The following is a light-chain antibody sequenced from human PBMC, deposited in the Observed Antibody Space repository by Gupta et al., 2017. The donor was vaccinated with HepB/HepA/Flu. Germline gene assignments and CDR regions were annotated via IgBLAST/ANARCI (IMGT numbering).Light chain of an antibody. J-gene: IGLJ3*02. CDR2: DVS. CDR3: ISYTTSDPWV. CDR1: SSDVGGYNF. Sequence: QSALTQPASVSGSPGQSITISCTGTSSDVGGYNFVSWYQHHPDTAPKLMIYDVSSRPSGVSDRFSCSKSGNTALLIVSGLQAEDEADYYCISYTTSDPWVFGGGTKLSVL. V-gene: IGLV2-14*03.